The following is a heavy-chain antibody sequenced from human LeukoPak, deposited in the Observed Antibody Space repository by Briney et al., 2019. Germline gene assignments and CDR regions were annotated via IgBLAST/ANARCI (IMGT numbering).Heavy chain of an antibody. CDR2: INPNSGGT. D-gene: IGHD4-17*01. CDR1: GYTFTAYY. V-gene: IGHV1-2*02. CDR3: ARYYGALWYFDL. Sequence: ASVKVSCKASGYTFTAYYMHWVRQAPGQGLEWMGWINPNSGGTNYAQKFQGRVTMTRDTSISTAYMELRRLTSDDTAVYYCARYYGALWYFDLWGRGTLVTVSS. J-gene: IGHJ2*01.